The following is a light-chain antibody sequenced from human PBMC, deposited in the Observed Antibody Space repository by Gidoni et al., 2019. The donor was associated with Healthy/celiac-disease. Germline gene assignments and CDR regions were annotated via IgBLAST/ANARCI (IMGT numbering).Light chain of an antibody. CDR2: GAS. V-gene: IGKV3-20*01. CDR3: QQYGSSPVT. CDR1: QSFSSSY. Sequence: EIVLTQSPGTLYLSPGERATLSCRASQSFSSSYLAWYQQKPGQAPRPLIDGASSRATGIPDMLSGSGSGTAFTLTISRLEPEDFAVYYCQQYGSSPVTFGQGTKVEIK. J-gene: IGKJ1*01.